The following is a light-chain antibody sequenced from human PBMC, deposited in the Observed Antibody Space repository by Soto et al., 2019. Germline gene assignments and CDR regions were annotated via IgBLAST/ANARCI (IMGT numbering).Light chain of an antibody. CDR2: DAS. CDR3: QQHNDYAAVT. Sequence: DIQMTQSPSPLSASVGDRVTITCRASQNIGSSLAWYQHRPGKAPKLLIFDASTLQTEVPSRFSGSGFGTEFTPTITGLQPDDLAPYYCQQHNDYAAVTFCQGTKLEIK. J-gene: IGKJ2*01. CDR1: QNIGSS. V-gene: IGKV1-5*01.